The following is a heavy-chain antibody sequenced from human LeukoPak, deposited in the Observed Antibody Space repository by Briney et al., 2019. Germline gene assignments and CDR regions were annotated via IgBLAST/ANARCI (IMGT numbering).Heavy chain of an antibody. Sequence: SVKVSCKASGGTFSSYSISWVRQAPGQGLEWMGGIIPIFDTADYAQKFQGRVTITADESTSTAYMELSILRSEDTAVFYCARISLGAIWGYYYGMDVWGQGTTVTVSS. D-gene: IGHD1-26*01. CDR1: GGTFSSYS. V-gene: IGHV1-69*13. CDR3: ARISLGAIWGYYYGMDV. CDR2: IIPIFDTA. J-gene: IGHJ6*02.